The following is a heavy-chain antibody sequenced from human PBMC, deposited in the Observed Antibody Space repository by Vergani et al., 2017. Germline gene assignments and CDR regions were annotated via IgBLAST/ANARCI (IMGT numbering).Heavy chain of an antibody. Sequence: QLQLQESGPGLVKPSETLSLTCTVSGGSISSSSYYWGWIRQPPGKGLEWIGSIYYSGSTYYNPSLKSRVTISVDTSKNQFSLKLSSVTAADTAVYYCAKNDFWSGYYPGKGDYYYYYGMDVWGQGTTVTVSS. D-gene: IGHD3-3*01. CDR1: GGSISSSSYY. CDR3: AKNDFWSGYYPGKGDYYYYYGMDV. J-gene: IGHJ6*02. V-gene: IGHV4-39*07. CDR2: IYYSGST.